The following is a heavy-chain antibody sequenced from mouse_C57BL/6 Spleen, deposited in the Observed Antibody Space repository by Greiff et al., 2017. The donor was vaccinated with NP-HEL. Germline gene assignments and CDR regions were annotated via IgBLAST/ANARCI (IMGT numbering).Heavy chain of an antibody. Sequence: EVHLVESGGGLVQPKGSLKLSCAASGFSFNTYAMNWVRQAPGKGLEWVARIRSKSNNYATYYADSVKDRFTISRDDSESMLYLQMNNLKTEDTAMYYCVRYSPYYAMDYWGQGTSVTVSS. D-gene: IGHD2-12*01. V-gene: IGHV10-1*01. CDR2: IRSKSNNYAT. CDR3: VRYSPYYAMDY. J-gene: IGHJ4*01. CDR1: GFSFNTYA.